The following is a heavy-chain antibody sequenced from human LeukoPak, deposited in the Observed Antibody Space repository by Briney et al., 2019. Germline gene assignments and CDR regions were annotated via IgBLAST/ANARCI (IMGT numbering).Heavy chain of an antibody. D-gene: IGHD6-13*01. CDR3: ARTLTAADAFDI. CDR2: ISYDGSNK. Sequence: GGSLRLSCAASGFTFSSYAMHWVRQAPGKGLEWVAVISYDGSNKYYADSVRGRFTISRDNSKNTLYLQMNSLRAEDTAVYYCARTLTAADAFDIWGQGTMVTVSS. CDR1: GFTFSSYA. V-gene: IGHV3-30-3*01. J-gene: IGHJ3*02.